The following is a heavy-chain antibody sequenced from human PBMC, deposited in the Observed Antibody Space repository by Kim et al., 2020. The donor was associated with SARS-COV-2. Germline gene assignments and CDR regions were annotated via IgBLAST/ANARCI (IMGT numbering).Heavy chain of an antibody. D-gene: IGHD3-16*01. V-gene: IGHV3-23*01. CDR2: FWGSGSYT. CDR1: GFNFRTYA. Sequence: GGSLRLSCAASGFNFRTYAMTWVRQAPGKGLEWVAGFWGSGSYTYYADSVDGRFTFCRNDSKNPLYLQMNSLRAEATAVYCCTEKSGSYVYDAIDVCCQG. J-gene: IGHJ6*02. CDR3: TEKSGSYVYDAIDV.